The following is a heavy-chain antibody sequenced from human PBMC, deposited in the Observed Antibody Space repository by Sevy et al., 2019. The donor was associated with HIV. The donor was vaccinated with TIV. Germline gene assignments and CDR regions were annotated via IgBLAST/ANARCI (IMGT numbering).Heavy chain of an antibody. V-gene: IGHV3-21*06. Sequence: GGSLRLSCTTSSFTFTTFAMNWVRQSPGKGLEWVSYISGSSNYIYYADSVKGRFTISRDNAKNSLYLQITSLRGEDTAVYYCARSGLAWDAFDIWGRGTMVTVSS. J-gene: IGHJ3*02. CDR2: ISGSSNYI. D-gene: IGHD6-19*01. CDR3: ARSGLAWDAFDI. CDR1: SFTFTTFA.